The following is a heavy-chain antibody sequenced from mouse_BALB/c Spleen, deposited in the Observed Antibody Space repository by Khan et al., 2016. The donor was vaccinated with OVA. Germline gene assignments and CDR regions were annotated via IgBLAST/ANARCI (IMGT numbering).Heavy chain of an antibody. V-gene: IGHV1-61*01. Sequence: QVQLQQPGAELVRPGASVKLSCKASGYTFTSYWMKWVKQRPGHGLEWIGKIDPSDSETHYNQMFKDKATLTVDKSSSTAYMQLSSLTSEDSAVYYCARREKYGYDPSWFAYWGQGTLVTVSA. CDR1: GYTFTSYW. D-gene: IGHD2-2*01. CDR3: ARREKYGYDPSWFAY. J-gene: IGHJ3*01. CDR2: IDPSDSET.